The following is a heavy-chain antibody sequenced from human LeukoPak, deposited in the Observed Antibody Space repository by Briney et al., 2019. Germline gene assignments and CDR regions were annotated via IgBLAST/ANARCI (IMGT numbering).Heavy chain of an antibody. V-gene: IGHV4-34*01. CDR3: ARKLSDYGGPWGY. J-gene: IGHJ4*02. CDR2: INHSGST. D-gene: IGHD4-17*01. Sequence: PETLSLTCAVYGGSFSGYYWSWIRQPPGKGLEWIGEINHSGSTNYNPSLKSRVTISVDTSKNQFSLKLSSVTAADTAVYYCARKLSDYGGPWGYWGQGTLVTVSS. CDR1: GGSFSGYY.